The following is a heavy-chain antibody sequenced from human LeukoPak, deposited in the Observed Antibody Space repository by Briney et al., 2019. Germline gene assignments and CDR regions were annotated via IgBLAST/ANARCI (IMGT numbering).Heavy chain of an antibody. CDR3: ARDLVDGVGAPGAY. Sequence: SVKVSCKASGYTFTNYGITWMRQAPGQGLERMGWINTYNGNTNYAQKLQGRGTITTDTSTSTAYMELRSLRSDDTAVFYCARDLVDGVGAPGAYWGQRALVTVSS. D-gene: IGHD1-26*01. V-gene: IGHV1-18*01. CDR1: GYTFTNYG. J-gene: IGHJ4*02. CDR2: INTYNGNT.